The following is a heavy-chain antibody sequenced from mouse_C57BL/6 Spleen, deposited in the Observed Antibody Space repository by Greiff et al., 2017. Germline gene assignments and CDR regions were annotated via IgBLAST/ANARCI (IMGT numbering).Heavy chain of an antibody. CDR3: ARGGITTREEYYFDY. D-gene: IGHD2-4*01. J-gene: IGHJ2*01. CDR2: LYPGGGYT. Sequence: VMLVESGAELVRPGTSVKMSCKASGYTFTNYWIGWAKQRPGHGLEWIGDLYPGGGYTNYNEKFKGKATLTADKSSSTAYMQFSSLTSEDSAIYYCARGGITTREEYYFDYWGQGTTLTVSS. V-gene: IGHV1-63*01. CDR1: GYTFTNYW.